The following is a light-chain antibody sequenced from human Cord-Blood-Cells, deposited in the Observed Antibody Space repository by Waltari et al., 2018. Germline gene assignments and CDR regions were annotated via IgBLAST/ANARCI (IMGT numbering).Light chain of an antibody. J-gene: IGLJ1*01. CDR3: QSADSSGTYQV. V-gene: IGLV3-25*03. Sequence: SYELTQPPSVSVSPGQTARITCPGDALPKQISLWYQQKPGQAPVLVIYKDSERPSGIPERFSGSSSGTTVTLTISGVQAEDEADYYCQSADSSGTYQVFGTGTKVTVL. CDR1: ALPKQI. CDR2: KDS.